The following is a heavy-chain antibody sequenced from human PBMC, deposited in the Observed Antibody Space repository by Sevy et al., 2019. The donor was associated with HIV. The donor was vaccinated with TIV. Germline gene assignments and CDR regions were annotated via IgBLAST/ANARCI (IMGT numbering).Heavy chain of an antibody. CDR1: GYTFTNYG. CDR3: VGVRDSSGGVVYFLY. V-gene: IGHV1-18*01. CDR2: ISAYYGST. Sequence: ASVKVSCKASGYTFTNYGISWVRQAPGQGLEWMGWISAYYGSTNYAQNLQGRVTLTRDTSTSTAYMELKDLRSDDTAVYYCVGVRDSSGGVVYFLYWGQGTPVTVSS. J-gene: IGHJ1*01. D-gene: IGHD2-15*01.